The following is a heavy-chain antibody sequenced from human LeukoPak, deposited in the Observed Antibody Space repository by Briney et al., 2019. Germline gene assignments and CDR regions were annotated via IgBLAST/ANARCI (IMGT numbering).Heavy chain of an antibody. CDR1: GFTFSSYG. J-gene: IGHJ4*02. CDR3: ARDGGSAWFLDY. CDR2: ISSSGNTT. V-gene: IGHV3-48*04. D-gene: IGHD6-19*01. Sequence: GGTLRLSCAASGFTFSSYGMSWVRQAPGKGLEWVSYISSSGNTTYNADSVKGRFSITRDNAKNSLYLQMNSLRAEDTAVYYCARDGGSAWFLDYWGQGTLVTVSS.